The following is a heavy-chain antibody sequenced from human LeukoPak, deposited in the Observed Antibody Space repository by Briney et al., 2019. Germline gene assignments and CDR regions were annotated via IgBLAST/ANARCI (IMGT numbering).Heavy chain of an antibody. J-gene: IGHJ3*02. CDR2: ISSSSSYT. V-gene: IGHV3-11*03. CDR3: ARYTGTHAFDI. D-gene: IGHD6-13*01. CDR1: RFTFSDYY. Sequence: GGSLRLSCAASRFTFSDYYMSWIRQAPGKGLEWDSYISSSSSYTNYADSVKGRFTISRDNAKNSLYLQMNSLRAEDTAVYYCARYTGTHAFDIWGQGTMVTVSS.